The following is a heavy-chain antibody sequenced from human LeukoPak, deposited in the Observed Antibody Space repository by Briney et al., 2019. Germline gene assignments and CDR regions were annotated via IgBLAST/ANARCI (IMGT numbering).Heavy chain of an antibody. Sequence: PGGSLRLSCAASGFTLRSYWMSWVRQAPGKGLEWVANIKQDGSEKYYVDSVKGRFTISRDNAKNSLYLQMNSLRAEDTATYYCARGSEWTSGVSDYWGQGTLVTVSS. D-gene: IGHD3-3*01. CDR2: IKQDGSEK. CDR3: ARGSEWTSGVSDY. J-gene: IGHJ4*02. V-gene: IGHV3-7*01. CDR1: GFTLRSYW.